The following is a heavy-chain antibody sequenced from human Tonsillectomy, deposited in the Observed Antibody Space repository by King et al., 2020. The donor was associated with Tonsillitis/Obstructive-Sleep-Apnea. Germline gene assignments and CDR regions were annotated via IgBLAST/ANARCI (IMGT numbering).Heavy chain of an antibody. CDR1: GFSLSTSGMC. CDR2: IDWDDDK. J-gene: IGHJ6*03. CDR3: ARVVAATPAAYYYCYYMDV. V-gene: IGHV2-70*15. Sequence: FTLKESGPALVKPTQTLTLTCTFSGFSLSTSGMCVSWIRQPPGKALEWLARIDWDDDKYYSTSLKTRLTISKDTSKNQVVLTMTNIDPVDTATYYCARVVAATPAAYYYCYYMDVCGEGTTVTVSS. D-gene: IGHD2-15*01.